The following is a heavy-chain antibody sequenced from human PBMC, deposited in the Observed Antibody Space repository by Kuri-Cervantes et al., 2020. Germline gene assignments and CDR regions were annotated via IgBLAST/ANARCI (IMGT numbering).Heavy chain of an antibody. D-gene: IGHD3-10*01. J-gene: IGHJ4*02. CDR1: GFAFSSYI. V-gene: IGHV3-48*01. Sequence: ATLSLTCAASGFAFSSYIMNWVRQAPGKGLEWVSYISSSSSTIYYADSVKGRFTISRDNSKNTLYLQMNSLRAEDTAVYYCARDGSGSYYNHLPCYFDYWGQGTLVTVSS. CDR3: ARDGSGSYYNHLPCYFDY. CDR2: ISSSSSTI.